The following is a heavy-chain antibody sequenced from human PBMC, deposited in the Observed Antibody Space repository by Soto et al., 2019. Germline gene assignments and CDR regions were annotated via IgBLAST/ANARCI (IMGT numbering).Heavy chain of an antibody. J-gene: IGHJ4*02. CDR2: IGTAGDT. CDR3: ARWCSGYDYFDY. D-gene: IGHD5-12*01. CDR1: GFTFSSYD. V-gene: IGHV3-13*04. Sequence: EVQLVESGGGLVQPGGSLRLSCAASGFTFSSYDMHWVRQATGKGLEWVSAIGTAGDTYYPGSVKGRFTISRENAKNSLDLQMKSLRAGDAAVYYCARWCSGYDYFDYWGQGTLVTVS.